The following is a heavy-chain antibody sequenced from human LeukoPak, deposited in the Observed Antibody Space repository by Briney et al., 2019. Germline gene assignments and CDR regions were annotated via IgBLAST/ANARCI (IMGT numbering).Heavy chain of an antibody. V-gene: IGHV4-59*01. Sequence: SETLSLTCTVSNGSITPYYWSWIRQPPGKGLEWIGHIYHSGSTNYNPSLKSRVTISVDTSKNQSSLKLSSVTAADTAVYYCARGNDFGMYYYYMDVWGRGTTVTVSS. J-gene: IGHJ6*03. CDR1: NGSITPYY. D-gene: IGHD3-3*01. CDR3: ARGNDFGMYYYYMDV. CDR2: IYHSGST.